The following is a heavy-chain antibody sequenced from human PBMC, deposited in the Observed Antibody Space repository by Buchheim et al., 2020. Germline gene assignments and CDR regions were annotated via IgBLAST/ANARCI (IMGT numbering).Heavy chain of an antibody. D-gene: IGHD3-3*01. CDR3: ARVGARYYDFWSGYYGSQENWFDP. J-gene: IGHJ5*02. CDR2: ISSSGSTI. V-gene: IGHV3-48*03. CDR1: EFTFSSYE. Sequence: EVQLVESGGGLVQPGGSLRLSCAASEFTFSSYEMNWVRQAPGKGLEWVSYISSSGSTIYYADSVKGRFTISRDNAKNSLYLQMNSLRAEDTAVYYCARVGARYYDFWSGYYGSQENWFDPWGQGTL.